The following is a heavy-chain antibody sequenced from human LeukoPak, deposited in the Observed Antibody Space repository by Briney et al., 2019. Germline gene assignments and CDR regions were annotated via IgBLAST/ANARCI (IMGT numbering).Heavy chain of an antibody. V-gene: IGHV4-31*03. J-gene: IGHJ4*02. Sequence: KPSETLPLTCTVSGGSISSGGYYWSWIRQHPGKGLEWIGYIYYSGSTYYNPSLKSRVTISVDTSKNQFSLKLSSVTAADTAVYYCARARGSLGDFDYWGQGTLVTVSS. CDR1: GGSISSGGYY. D-gene: IGHD3-10*01. CDR3: ARARGSLGDFDY. CDR2: IYYSGST.